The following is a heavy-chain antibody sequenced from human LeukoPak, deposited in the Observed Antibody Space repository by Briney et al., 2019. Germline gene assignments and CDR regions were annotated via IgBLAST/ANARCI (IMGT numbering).Heavy chain of an antibody. Sequence: ASVKVSCKASGYTFTNYGISWVRQAPGQGLEWMGWISAYNGNTNYAQKLQGRVTMTTDTSTSTAYMELRSLRSDDTAVYYGGGGRWLQFRGGDYWGQGTLVTVSS. D-gene: IGHD5-24*01. CDR1: GYTFTNYG. J-gene: IGHJ4*02. V-gene: IGHV1-18*01. CDR3: GGGRWLQFRGGDY. CDR2: ISAYNGNT.